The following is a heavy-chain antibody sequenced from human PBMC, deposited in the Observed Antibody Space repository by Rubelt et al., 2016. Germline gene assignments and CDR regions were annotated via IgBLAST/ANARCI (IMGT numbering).Heavy chain of an antibody. Sequence: QLQLQESGPGLVKPSETLSLTCIVSAGSIRSTSHYWGWIRQPPGKGLEWIGSIYYTGSTYYNPSLQSRVTISIDTPKNQFSLKLSSVTAADTAVYYCARVGGYSYGQGWFDPWGQGTLVTVSS. J-gene: IGHJ5*02. CDR1: AGSIRSTSHY. D-gene: IGHD5-18*01. CDR3: ARVGGYSYGQGWFDP. V-gene: IGHV4-39*07. CDR2: IYYTGST.